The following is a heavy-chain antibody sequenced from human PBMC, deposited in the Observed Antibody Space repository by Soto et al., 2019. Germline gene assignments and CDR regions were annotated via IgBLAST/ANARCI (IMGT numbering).Heavy chain of an antibody. J-gene: IGHJ3*02. D-gene: IGHD3-3*01. V-gene: IGHV1-24*01. CDR1: GYTLTELS. CDR2: FDPEDGET. CDR3: ATSTLRFLEWLSKGREDEAFDI. Sequence: GASVKVSCKVSGYTLTELSMHWVRQAPGKGLEWMGGFDPEDGETIYAQKFQGRVTMTEDTSTDTAYMELSSLTSEDTAVYYCATSTLRFLEWLSKGREDEAFDIWGQGTMVTVS.